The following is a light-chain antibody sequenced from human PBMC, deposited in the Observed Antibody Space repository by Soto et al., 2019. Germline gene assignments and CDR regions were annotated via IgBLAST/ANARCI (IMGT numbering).Light chain of an antibody. CDR2: EVS. Sequence: DVVVTQSPLSLPVTLGQPASISCRPSQSLVYSNGNTDLSWFYQRPGKSPRRLVYEVSNRDSGVPDRFSGSVSGTDFTLQISRVEADDFEVYYCMQGTHWPWTFGQGNRVEIK. CDR1: QSLVYSNGNTD. V-gene: IGKV2-30*01. CDR3: MQGTHWPWT. J-gene: IGKJ1*01.